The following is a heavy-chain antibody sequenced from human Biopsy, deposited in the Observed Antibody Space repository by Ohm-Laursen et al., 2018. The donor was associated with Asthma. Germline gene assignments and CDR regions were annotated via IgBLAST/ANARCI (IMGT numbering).Heavy chain of an antibody. CDR2: IIPTFGTA. CDR3: ARDPHNSYLASLRTKFNYYYYGMNV. CDR1: GGTFSSYA. V-gene: IGHV1-69*01. D-gene: IGHD1-7*01. Sequence: SSVKVSCKASGGTFSSYAISWVRQAPGQGLEWMGGIIPTFGTANYAQKLQGRVTITADESTSTAYMELSSLRSEDTAVYYCARDPHNSYLASLRTKFNYYYYGMNVWGQGTTVTVSS. J-gene: IGHJ6*02.